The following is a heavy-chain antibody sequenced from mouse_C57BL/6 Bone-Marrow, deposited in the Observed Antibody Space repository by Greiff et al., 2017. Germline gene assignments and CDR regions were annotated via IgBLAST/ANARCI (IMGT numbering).Heavy chain of an antibody. Sequence: QVQLQQPGAELVRPGTSVKLSCKASGYTFTSYWMHWVKQRPGQGLEWIGVIDPSDSYTNYNQKFKGKATLTVDTSSSTAYMQLSSLTSEDSAVYYCARDYYGPGYYFDYWGQGTTLTVSS. V-gene: IGHV1-59*01. D-gene: IGHD1-2*01. CDR2: IDPSDSYT. CDR1: GYTFTSYW. J-gene: IGHJ2*01. CDR3: ARDYYGPGYYFDY.